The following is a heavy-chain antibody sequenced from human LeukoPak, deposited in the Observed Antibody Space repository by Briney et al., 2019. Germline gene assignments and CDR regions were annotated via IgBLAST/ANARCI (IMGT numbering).Heavy chain of an antibody. Sequence: NPSETLSLTCTVSGGSISSYYWSWIRQPAGKGLEWIGRIYTSGSTNYNPSLKSRVTISVDTSKNQFSLKLSSVTAADTAVYYCARRAPYSYEWSTLDYWGQGTLVTVSS. CDR3: ARRAPYSYEWSTLDY. D-gene: IGHD5-18*01. J-gene: IGHJ4*02. V-gene: IGHV4-4*07. CDR1: GGSISSYY. CDR2: IYTSGST.